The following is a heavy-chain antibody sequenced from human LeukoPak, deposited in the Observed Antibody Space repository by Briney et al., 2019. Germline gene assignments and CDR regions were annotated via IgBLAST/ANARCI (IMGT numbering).Heavy chain of an antibody. V-gene: IGHV4-39*07. D-gene: IGHD5-24*01. Sequence: SETLSLTCAVSGGSITSSLSYWGWIRQPPGKGLEWIGSIYYTGYTYYNPSLKGRVTISIDTSKNQFSLRLTSVTAADTAVYYCARDLGSQMATISDWFDPWGQGTLVTGSS. J-gene: IGHJ5*02. CDR3: ARDLGSQMATISDWFDP. CDR2: IYYTGYT. CDR1: GGSITSSLSY.